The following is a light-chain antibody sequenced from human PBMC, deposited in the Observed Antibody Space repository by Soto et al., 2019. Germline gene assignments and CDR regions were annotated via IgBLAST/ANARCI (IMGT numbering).Light chain of an antibody. Sequence: QSVLTQPPSVSGAPGQRVTISCTGSSSNIGAGYDVHWYQQLPGTAPKLLIYGNSNRPSGVPDRFSGSKSGTSASLAITGLQAEDEADYYCQSYDSSSSWPIFGGGTKLTVL. CDR1: SSNIGAGYD. V-gene: IGLV1-40*01. J-gene: IGLJ2*01. CDR3: QSYDSSSSWPI. CDR2: GNS.